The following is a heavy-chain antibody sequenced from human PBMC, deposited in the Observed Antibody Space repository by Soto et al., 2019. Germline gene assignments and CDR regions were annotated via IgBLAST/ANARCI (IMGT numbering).Heavy chain of an antibody. CDR1: GYTFTSYY. CDR3: ARAPLGVVVGPPWDY. V-gene: IGHV1-46*03. D-gene: IGHD2-15*01. J-gene: IGHJ4*02. Sequence: ASVKVSCKASGYTFTSYYMHWVRQAPGQGLEWMGIINPSGGSTSYAQKFQGRVTMTRDTSTSTVYMELSSLRSEDTAVYYCARAPLGVVVGPPWDYWGQGTLVTVSS. CDR2: INPSGGST.